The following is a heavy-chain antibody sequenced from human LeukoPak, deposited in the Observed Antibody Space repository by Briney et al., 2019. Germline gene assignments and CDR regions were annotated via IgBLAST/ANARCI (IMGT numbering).Heavy chain of an antibody. D-gene: IGHD3-10*01. CDR1: GYTFPSYF. V-gene: IGHV1-46*01. Sequence: ASVKVSCKASGYTFPSYFMHWVRQAPGQGLEWMGIINPTGGSTTYAQKFQGRVTMTRDTSTSTVYMELSSLRSDDTAVYYCARDQERAFGWGQGTLVTVSS. CDR2: INPTGGST. CDR3: ARDQERAFG. J-gene: IGHJ4*02.